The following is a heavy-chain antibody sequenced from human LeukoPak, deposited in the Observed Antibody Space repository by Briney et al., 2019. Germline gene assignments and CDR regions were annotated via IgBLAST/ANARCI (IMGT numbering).Heavy chain of an antibody. CDR2: IYTSGST. Sequence: SQTLSLTCTVSGGSISSGSYYWSWIRQPAGKGLEWTGRIYTSGSTNYNPSLKSRVTISVDTSKNQFSLKLSSVTAADTAVYYCARAVGDYYDSSNLDYWGQGTLVTVSS. CDR3: ARAVGDYYDSSNLDY. J-gene: IGHJ4*02. V-gene: IGHV4-61*02. D-gene: IGHD3-22*01. CDR1: GGSISSGSYY.